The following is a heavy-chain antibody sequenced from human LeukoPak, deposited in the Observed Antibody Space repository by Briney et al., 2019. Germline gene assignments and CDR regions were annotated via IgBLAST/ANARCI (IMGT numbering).Heavy chain of an antibody. Sequence: SETLSLTCSVSGGSISSTTYYWAWIRQPPGKGLEWIGTIYYSGSTYYHPSLKSRVTISVDTSNNQFSLKLRSVTAADTAVYYCARHRGDYDSSGYYWFDPWSQGALVTVSS. V-gene: IGHV4-39*01. CDR2: IYYSGST. J-gene: IGHJ5*02. CDR1: GGSISSTTYY. D-gene: IGHD3-22*01. CDR3: ARHRGDYDSSGYYWFDP.